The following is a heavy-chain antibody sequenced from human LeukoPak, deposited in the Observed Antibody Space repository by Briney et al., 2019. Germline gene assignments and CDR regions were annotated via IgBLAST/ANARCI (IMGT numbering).Heavy chain of an antibody. Sequence: SETLSLTCIVSGGSISSITSLTYYWNWIRQSPGTGLEWIGSVHYSGSTYYNPSLKSRVTISADTSKNQFSLKLTSVTAADTAVYYCARAGPIAAAGSLIGMDVWGQGTTVTVSS. D-gene: IGHD6-13*01. J-gene: IGHJ6*02. CDR1: GGSISSITSLTYY. CDR2: VHYSGST. CDR3: ARAGPIAAAGSLIGMDV. V-gene: IGHV4-39*02.